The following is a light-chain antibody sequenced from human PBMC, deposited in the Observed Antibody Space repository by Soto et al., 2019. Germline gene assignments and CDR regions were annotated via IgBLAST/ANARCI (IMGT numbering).Light chain of an antibody. Sequence: EIVLTQSPGRLSLSPGERATLSCRASQSVSSSYLAWYQQKPGQAPRLLIYGASIRATGIPDRFIGSGSGTDFTLTISRLEPEDVAVYYCQQFGGPPRTFDQGTRVEIK. CDR3: QQFGGPPRT. V-gene: IGKV3-20*01. CDR1: QSVSSSY. J-gene: IGKJ1*01. CDR2: GAS.